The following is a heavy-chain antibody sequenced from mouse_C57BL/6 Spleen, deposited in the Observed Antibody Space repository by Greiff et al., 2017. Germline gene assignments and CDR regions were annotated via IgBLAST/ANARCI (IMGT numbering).Heavy chain of an antibody. CDR1: GYTFTDYE. CDR2: IDPETGGT. J-gene: IGHJ2*01. D-gene: IGHD2-1*01. Sequence: QVQLQQSGAELVRPGASVTLSCKASGYTFTDYEMHWVKQTPVHGLEWIGAIDPETGGTAYNQKFKGKAILTADKSSSTAYMELRSLTSEDSAVYYCTRYGNPYYGDYWGQGTTLTVSS. V-gene: IGHV1-15*01. CDR3: TRYGNPYYGDY.